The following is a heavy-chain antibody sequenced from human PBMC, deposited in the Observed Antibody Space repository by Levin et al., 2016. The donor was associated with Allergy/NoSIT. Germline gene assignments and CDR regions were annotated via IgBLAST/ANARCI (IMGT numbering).Heavy chain of an antibody. CDR1: GYTFTSYD. J-gene: IGHJ4*02. Sequence: ASVKVSCKASGYTFTSYDINWVRQATGQGLEWMGWMNPNSGNTGYAQKFQGRVTMTRNTSISTAYMELSSLRSEDTAVYYCATDSPKAAAGTRLAYWGQGTLVTVSS. CDR3: ATDSPKAAAGTRLAY. D-gene: IGHD6-13*01. CDR2: MNPNSGNT. V-gene: IGHV1-8*01.